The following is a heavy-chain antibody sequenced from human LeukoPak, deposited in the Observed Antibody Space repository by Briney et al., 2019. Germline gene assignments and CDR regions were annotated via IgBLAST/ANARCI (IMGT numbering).Heavy chain of an antibody. CDR3: ARDRSSSWDW. D-gene: IGHD6-13*01. CDR2: ISSSSSYI. Sequence: PGGSLRLSCAASGFTFSSYSMNWVRQAPGKGLEWVSSISSSSSYIYYADSVKGRSTISRDNAKNSLYLQMNSLRAEDTAVYYCARDRSSSWDWWGQGTLVTVSS. CDR1: GFTFSSYS. J-gene: IGHJ4*02. V-gene: IGHV3-21*01.